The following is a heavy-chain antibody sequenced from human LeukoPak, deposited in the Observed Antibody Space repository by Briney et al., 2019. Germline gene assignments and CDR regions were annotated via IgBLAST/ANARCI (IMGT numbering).Heavy chain of an antibody. CDR3: AKGIYGSGSYEYFQH. Sequence: GGSLRLSCAASGFTFSTYGMSWVRQAPGKGLEWVAFIRYDGSNKYYADSVKGRFTISRDNSKNTLYLQMNSLRAEDTAVYYCAKGIYGSGSYEYFQHWGQGTLVTVSS. D-gene: IGHD3-10*01. J-gene: IGHJ1*01. CDR2: IRYDGSNK. CDR1: GFTFSTYG. V-gene: IGHV3-30*02.